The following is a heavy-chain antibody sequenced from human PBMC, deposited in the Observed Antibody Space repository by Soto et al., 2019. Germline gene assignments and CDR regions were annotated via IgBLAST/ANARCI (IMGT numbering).Heavy chain of an antibody. CDR2: ISSRSSYI. Sequence: EVQLVESGGGLVKPGGSLRLSCAASGFTFSSYSMNWVRQAPGKGLEWVSSISSRSSYIYYADSVKGRFTISRDNAKNSLYLQMNSLRAEDTAVYYCASERLLQFGYWGQGTLVTVSS. D-gene: IGHD2-15*01. V-gene: IGHV3-21*01. CDR1: GFTFSSYS. J-gene: IGHJ4*02. CDR3: ASERLLQFGY.